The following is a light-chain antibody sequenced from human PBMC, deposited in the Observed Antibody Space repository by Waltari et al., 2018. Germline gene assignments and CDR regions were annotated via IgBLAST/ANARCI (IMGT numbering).Light chain of an antibody. V-gene: IGKV1-NL1*01. Sequence: EIQMTQSPSSLSASVGDRVTITCRASQGISNSLAWYQQKPWKAPKLLLYGASRLESGVPPRFSGSGSGTDYTLTISSLQPDDFATYYCQQYYFTPYTFGQGTKLDIK. CDR3: QQYYFTPYT. CDR2: GAS. J-gene: IGKJ2*01. CDR1: QGISNS.